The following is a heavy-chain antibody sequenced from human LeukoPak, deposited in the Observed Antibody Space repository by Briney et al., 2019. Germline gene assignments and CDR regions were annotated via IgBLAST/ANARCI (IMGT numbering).Heavy chain of an antibody. J-gene: IGHJ6*03. V-gene: IGHV1-2*02. CDR2: INPNSGDT. CDR1: GYTFTGYY. D-gene: IGHD2-8*01. Sequence: GASVKVSFKASGYTFTGYYMHWVRQAPGQGLEWMGWINPNSGDTNYAQKFQGRVTMTRDTSISTAYMELSRLRSDDTAVYYCARGTDGPHMDVWGKGTTVTVSS. CDR3: ARGTDGPHMDV.